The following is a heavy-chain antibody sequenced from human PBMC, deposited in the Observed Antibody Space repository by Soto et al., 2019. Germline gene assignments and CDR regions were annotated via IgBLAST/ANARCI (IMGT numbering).Heavy chain of an antibody. D-gene: IGHD2-2*01. V-gene: IGHV3-23*01. Sequence: GGSLRLSCAASGFTFSSYAMSWVRQAPGKGLEWVAAISGSGGSTYYADSVKGRFTISRDNSKNTLYLQMNSLRAEETAVYFCANVFRAVVTADVWGQGTPVTVSS. J-gene: IGHJ6*02. CDR1: GFTFSSYA. CDR2: ISGSGGST. CDR3: ANVFRAVVTADV.